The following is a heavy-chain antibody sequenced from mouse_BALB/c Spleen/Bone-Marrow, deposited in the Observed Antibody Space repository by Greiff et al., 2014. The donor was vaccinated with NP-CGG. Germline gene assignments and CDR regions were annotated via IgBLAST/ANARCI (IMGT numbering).Heavy chain of an antibody. J-gene: IGHJ1*03. D-gene: IGHD3-3*01. CDR2: ILPGSGST. CDR3: ARTGTDWYFNV. CDR1: GYTFSSYW. Sequence: VQLQESGAELMKPGASVKISCKATGYTFSSYWIEWVKQRPGHGLEWIGEILPGSGSTNYNEKFKGKATFTADTSSNTAYMQLSILTSEDSAVYYCARTGTDWYFNVWGTGTTVTVSS. V-gene: IGHV1-9*01.